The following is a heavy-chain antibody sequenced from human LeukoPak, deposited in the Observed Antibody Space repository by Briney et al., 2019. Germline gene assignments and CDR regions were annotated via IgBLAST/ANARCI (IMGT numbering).Heavy chain of an antibody. V-gene: IGHV3-48*02. J-gene: IGHJ4*02. CDR2: ISGSGTTK. D-gene: IGHD4-17*01. CDR1: GFTFSSYS. Sequence: GGSLRLSCAGSGFTFSSYSIYWVRQAPGKGLEWISYISGSGTTKYYADSVRGRFTISRDNAKNSLYLQMNSLRDEDTAVYYCARAETRTVSHVDCCGQGTVVTVSS. CDR3: ARAETRTVSHVDC.